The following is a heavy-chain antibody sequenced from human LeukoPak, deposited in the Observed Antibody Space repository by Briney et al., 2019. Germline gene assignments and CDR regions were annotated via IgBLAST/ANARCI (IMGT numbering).Heavy chain of an antibody. V-gene: IGHV1-46*03. D-gene: IGHD3-10*01. CDR2: INPSGGST. CDR3: ARDRDFGDYGSGSWGAFDY. J-gene: IGHJ4*02. CDR1: GYTFTSYY. Sequence: ASVKVSCKASGYTFTSYYMHWVRQAPGQGLEWMGIINPSGGSTSYAQKFQGRVTMTRDTSTSTVYVELSSLRSEDTAVYYCARDRDFGDYGSGSWGAFDYWGQGTLVTVSS.